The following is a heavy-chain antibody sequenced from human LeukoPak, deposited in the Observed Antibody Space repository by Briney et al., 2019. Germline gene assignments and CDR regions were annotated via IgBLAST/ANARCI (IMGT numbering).Heavy chain of an antibody. V-gene: IGHV3-21*01. Sequence: PGGSLRLSCAASGFTFSTYVVNWVRQAPGKGLEWVSSISSSSSYIYYADSVKGRFTISRDNAKNSLYLQMNSLRAEDTAVYYCARDRLQPTQGEYYYYGMDVWGQGTTVTVSS. D-gene: IGHD4-11*01. J-gene: IGHJ6*02. CDR2: ISSSSSYI. CDR3: ARDRLQPTQGEYYYYGMDV. CDR1: GFTFSTYV.